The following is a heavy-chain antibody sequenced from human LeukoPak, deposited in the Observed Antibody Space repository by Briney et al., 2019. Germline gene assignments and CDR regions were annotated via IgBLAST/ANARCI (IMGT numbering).Heavy chain of an antibody. D-gene: IGHD3-22*01. J-gene: IGHJ6*03. CDR2: INTNTGNP. Sequence: GASVKVSCKASGYSFTSYAMNWVRQAPGQGLEWMGWINTNTGNPTYAQGFTGRFVFSLDTSVSTAYLQISSLKAEDTAVYYCARVAQYYYDSSGYYRSGYYYMDVWGKGTTVTVSS. V-gene: IGHV7-4-1*02. CDR1: GYSFTSYA. CDR3: ARVAQYYYDSSGYYRSGYYYMDV.